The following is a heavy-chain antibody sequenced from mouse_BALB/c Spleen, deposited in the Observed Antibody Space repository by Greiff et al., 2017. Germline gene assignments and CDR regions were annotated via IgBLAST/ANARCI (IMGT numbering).Heavy chain of an antibody. CDR2: INPYNGAT. V-gene: IGHV1-31*01. CDR3: ARNRYDAMDY. Sequence: VQLKQSGPELVKPGASVKISFKASGYSFTGYYMHWVKQSHVKSLEWIGRINPYNGATSYNQNFKDKASLTVDKSSSTAYMELHSLTSEDSAVYYCARNRYDAMDYWGQGTSVTVSS. CDR1: GYSFTGYY. J-gene: IGHJ4*01. D-gene: IGHD2-14*01.